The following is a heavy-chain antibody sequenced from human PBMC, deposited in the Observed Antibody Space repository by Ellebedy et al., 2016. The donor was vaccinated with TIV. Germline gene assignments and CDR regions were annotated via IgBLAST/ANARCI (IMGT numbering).Heavy chain of an antibody. D-gene: IGHD3-10*01. CDR1: GDSIRSYY. Sequence: MPSETLSLTCTVSGDSIRSYYWSWIRQPPGKGLEWIGYIYYSGSTNYNPSLKSRVTISIDTSKNQFSLKLSSVTAADTAVYYCARRKGYYGSGSYYANWGQGTLVTASS. V-gene: IGHV4-59*01. CDR2: IYYSGST. J-gene: IGHJ4*02. CDR3: ARRKGYYGSGSYYAN.